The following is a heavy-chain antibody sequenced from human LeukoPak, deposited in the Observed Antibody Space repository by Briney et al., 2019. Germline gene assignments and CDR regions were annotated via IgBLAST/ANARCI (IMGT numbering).Heavy chain of an antibody. Sequence: TSETLSLTCTVSGCSISSYCWSWIRQPPGKGLEWIGYIYYSGSTTYNPSLKSRVTISVDTSKNQSSLKLSYVPAAGTAVYYCAWQGGGFWYFDLWGRGALVSVSS. D-gene: IGHD6-25*01. J-gene: IGHJ2*01. CDR2: IYYSGST. CDR3: AWQGGGFWYFDL. CDR1: GCSISSYC. V-gene: IGHV4-59*08.